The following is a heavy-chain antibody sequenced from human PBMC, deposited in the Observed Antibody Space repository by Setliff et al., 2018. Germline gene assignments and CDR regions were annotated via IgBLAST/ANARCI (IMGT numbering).Heavy chain of an antibody. CDR1: GGSISSGSYY. J-gene: IGHJ6*03. D-gene: IGHD3-10*01. V-gene: IGHV4-61*09. CDR2: IYTSGTT. Sequence: SETLSLTCSVSGGSISSGSYYWTWIRQPAGKGLEWIGHIYTSGTTKYNPSLKSRVTISVDASKNQFFLKLTSVTAADTAVYYRARSNMGNYYDSGRYYYYYYMDVWGKGTTVTVSS. CDR3: ARSNMGNYYDSGRYYYYYYMDV.